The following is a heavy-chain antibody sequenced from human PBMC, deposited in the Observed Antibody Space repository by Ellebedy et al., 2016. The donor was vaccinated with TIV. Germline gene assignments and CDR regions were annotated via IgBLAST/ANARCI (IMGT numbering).Heavy chain of an antibody. J-gene: IGHJ4*02. Sequence: GESLKIPXAAPGFIFSNYGMHWVRQAPGKGLEWAAVIWYDGSNKYYADSVKGRFTISRDNSKNTLYLEMNSLRAEDTAVYYCVRAPRGQCYFDYWGQGTLVTVSS. V-gene: IGHV3-33*01. D-gene: IGHD5-12*01. CDR1: GFIFSNYG. CDR3: VRAPRGQCYFDY. CDR2: IWYDGSNK.